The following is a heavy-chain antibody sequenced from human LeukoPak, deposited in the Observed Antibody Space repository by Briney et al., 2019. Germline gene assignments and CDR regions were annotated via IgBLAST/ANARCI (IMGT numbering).Heavy chain of an antibody. Sequence: GRSLRLSCAASGFTFSSYGMHWVRQAPGKGLEWVAVIWYDGSNKYYADSVKGRFTISRDNSKNTLYLQMNSLRAEDTAVYYCARDRYYYDSSGYSRGFYFDYWGQGTLVTVSS. CDR2: IWYDGSNK. D-gene: IGHD3-22*01. J-gene: IGHJ4*02. CDR3: ARDRYYYDSSGYSRGFYFDY. CDR1: GFTFSSYG. V-gene: IGHV3-33*01.